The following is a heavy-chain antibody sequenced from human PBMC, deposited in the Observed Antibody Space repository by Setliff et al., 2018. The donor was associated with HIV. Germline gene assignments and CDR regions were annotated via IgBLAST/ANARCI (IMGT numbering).Heavy chain of an antibody. CDR2: VYTSGNT. J-gene: IGHJ4*02. V-gene: IGHV4-4*07. CDR3: ARDVYSYGRFYFDY. CDR1: GGSISSYY. D-gene: IGHD5-18*01. Sequence: PSETLSLTCTVSGGSISSYYWSWIRQPAGKGLEWIGRVYTSGNTNYNPSLKSRVTMSVDTSKKQFSLNLSSVTAADTGVYYCARDVYSYGRFYFDYWGQGTLVTVSS.